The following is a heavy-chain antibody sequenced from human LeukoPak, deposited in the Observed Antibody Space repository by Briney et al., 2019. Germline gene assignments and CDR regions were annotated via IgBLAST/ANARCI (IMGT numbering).Heavy chain of an antibody. CDR1: GFTVSSNY. CDR3: ARVKTQEYYYDSSGYYYYYYYMDV. V-gene: IGHV3-53*01. Sequence: GGSLRLSCAASGFTVSSNYMSWVRQAPGKGLEWVSVIYSGGSTYYADSVKGRFTISRDNSKNTLYLQMNSLRAEDTAVYYCARVKTQEYYYDSSGYYYYYYYMDVWGKGTTVTISS. CDR2: IYSGGST. J-gene: IGHJ6*03. D-gene: IGHD3-22*01.